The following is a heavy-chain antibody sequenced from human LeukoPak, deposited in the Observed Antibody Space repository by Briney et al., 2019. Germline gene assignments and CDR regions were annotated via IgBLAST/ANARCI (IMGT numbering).Heavy chain of an antibody. CDR2: ISWNSGSI. CDR1: GFTFDDYA. V-gene: IGHV3-9*01. CDR3: AKDGRRVLDGRTPFDY. D-gene: IGHD3-3*02. J-gene: IGHJ4*02. Sequence: GRSLRLSCAASGFTFDDYAMHWVRQAPGKGLEWVSGISWNSGSIGYADSVKGRFTISRDNAKNSLYLQMNSLRAEDTALYYCAKDGRRVLDGRTPFDYWGQGTLVTVSS.